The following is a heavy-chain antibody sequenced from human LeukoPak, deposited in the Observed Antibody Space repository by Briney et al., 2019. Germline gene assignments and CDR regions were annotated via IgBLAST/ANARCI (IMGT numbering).Heavy chain of an antibody. D-gene: IGHD4-17*01. CDR2: ISYDGSNK. CDR1: GFTFSSYG. V-gene: IGHV3-30*18. J-gene: IGHJ6*02. CDR3: AKYYGDYDYYYYGMDV. Sequence: GGSLRLPCAASGFTFSSYGMHWVRQAPGKGLEWVAVISYDGSNKYYADSVKGRFTISRDNSKNTLYLQMNSLRAEDTAVYYCAKYYGDYDYYYYGMDVWGQGTTVTVSS.